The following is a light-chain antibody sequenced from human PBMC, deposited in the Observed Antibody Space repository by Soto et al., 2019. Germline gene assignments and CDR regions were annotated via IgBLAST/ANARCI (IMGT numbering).Light chain of an antibody. V-gene: IGLV2-14*01. CDR1: SSDVGDYNY. Sequence: QSAVTQPASVSGSPGQSITISCTGTSSDVGDYNYVSWYQHHPGKAPKLIIYEARNRPSGVPNRFSGAKSGNTASLTISGLQAEDEADYYCSSYRTGSAFYVFGSGTKLTVL. J-gene: IGLJ1*01. CDR2: EAR. CDR3: SSYRTGSAFYV.